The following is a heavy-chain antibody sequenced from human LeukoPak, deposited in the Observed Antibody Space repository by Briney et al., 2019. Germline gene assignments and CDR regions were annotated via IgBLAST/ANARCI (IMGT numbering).Heavy chain of an antibody. CDR2: ISYDGSNK. CDR1: GFTFSSYG. Sequence: GGSLRLSCAASGFTFSSYGMHWVRQAPGKGLEWVAVISYDGSNKYYADSVKGRFTISRDNSKNTLYLQMNSLRAEDTAVYYCAKDSVVATNWFDPWGQGTLVTASS. J-gene: IGHJ5*02. V-gene: IGHV3-30*18. D-gene: IGHD2-15*01. CDR3: AKDSVVATNWFDP.